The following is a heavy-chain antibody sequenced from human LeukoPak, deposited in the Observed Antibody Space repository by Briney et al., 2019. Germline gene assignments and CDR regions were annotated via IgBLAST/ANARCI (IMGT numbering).Heavy chain of an antibody. D-gene: IGHD3-10*02. CDR1: GFTFSSYT. V-gene: IGHV3-21*01. Sequence: GGSLRLSCAASGFTFSSYTMNWVRQAPGKGLEWVSSRYIFYADSVKGRFTISRDNAKNSLYLQMNSLRAEDTAVYYCAELGITMIGGVWGKGTTVTISS. CDR3: AELGITMIGGV. CDR2: RYI. J-gene: IGHJ6*04.